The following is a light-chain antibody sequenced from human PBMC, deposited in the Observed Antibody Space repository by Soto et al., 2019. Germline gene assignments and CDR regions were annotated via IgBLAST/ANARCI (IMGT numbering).Light chain of an antibody. V-gene: IGKV1-13*02. J-gene: IGKJ4*01. CDR1: QDISRS. Sequence: AIQMTQSPSSLSASVGDRVTLTCRASQDISRSLAWYQQNPGRAPKLLIYAASTLYTGVPSRFSGSGYGTEFTLTISSLQPEDFATYYCQQVNSYPLTFGGGTKVDI. CDR3: QQVNSYPLT. CDR2: AAS.